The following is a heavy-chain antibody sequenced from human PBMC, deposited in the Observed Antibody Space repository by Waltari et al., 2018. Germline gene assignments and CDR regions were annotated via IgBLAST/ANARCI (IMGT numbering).Heavy chain of an antibody. V-gene: IGHV3-9*01. J-gene: IGHJ4*02. CDR3: AKDIGILWFGEPPGYFDY. Sequence: EVQLVESGGGLVQPGRSLRLSCAASGFTFDDYAMHWVRQAPGKGVEWVSGISWHGGSIGYADSVKGRFTISRDNAKNCLYLQMNSLRAEDTALYYCAKDIGILWFGEPPGYFDYWGQGTLVTVSS. CDR1: GFTFDDYA. D-gene: IGHD3-10*01. CDR2: ISWHGGSI.